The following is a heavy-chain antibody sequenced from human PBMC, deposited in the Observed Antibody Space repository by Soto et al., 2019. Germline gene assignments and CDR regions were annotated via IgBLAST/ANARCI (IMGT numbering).Heavy chain of an antibody. CDR1: GFTFSNYW. D-gene: IGHD2-15*01. Sequence: GGSLRLSCAASGFTFSNYWMSRVRQAPGKGLEWVANIKLDGREKDCVDSVKGRFTISRDNAKKSLYLQMNSLRAEDTAVYYCARVGGFCSGGSCQVLFFDSWGQGALVTVSS. CDR2: IKLDGREK. CDR3: ARVGGFCSGGSCQVLFFDS. V-gene: IGHV3-7*01. J-gene: IGHJ4*02.